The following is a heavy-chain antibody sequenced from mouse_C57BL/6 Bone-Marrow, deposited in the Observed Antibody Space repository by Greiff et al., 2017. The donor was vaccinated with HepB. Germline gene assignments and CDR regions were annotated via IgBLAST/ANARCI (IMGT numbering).Heavy chain of an antibody. CDR1: GFTFSDYY. Sequence: EVQRVESGGGLVQPGGSLKLSCAASGFTFSDYYMYWVRQTPEKRLEWVAYISNGGGSTYYPDTVKGRFTISRDNAKNTLYLQMSRLKSEDTAMYYCARRFITTVALDYWGQGTTLTVSS. CDR3: ARRFITTVALDY. V-gene: IGHV5-12*01. D-gene: IGHD1-1*01. J-gene: IGHJ2*01. CDR2: ISNGGGST.